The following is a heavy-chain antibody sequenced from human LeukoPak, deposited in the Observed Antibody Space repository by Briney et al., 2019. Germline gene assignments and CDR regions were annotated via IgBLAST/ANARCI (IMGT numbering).Heavy chain of an antibody. Sequence: GGSLRLSCAASGFTFSSYAMSWVRQAPGKGLEWASAMSGSGGSTYYADSVKGRFTISRDNSKNTLYLQMNSLRAEDTAVYYCAKDWSWDYYYYMDVWGKGTTVTVSS. CDR2: MSGSGGST. V-gene: IGHV3-23*01. J-gene: IGHJ6*03. D-gene: IGHD1-26*01. CDR1: GFTFSSYA. CDR3: AKDWSWDYYYYMDV.